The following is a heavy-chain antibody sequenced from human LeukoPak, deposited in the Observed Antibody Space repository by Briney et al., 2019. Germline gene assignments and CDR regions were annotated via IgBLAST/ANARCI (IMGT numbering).Heavy chain of an antibody. J-gene: IGHJ4*02. Sequence: GGSLRLSCAASGFTFSNAWMSWVRQAPGKGLEWVGRIKSKADGGTTDFATPVKGRFTISRDDSKNTLFPQMNSLKTEDTAVYYCTTDIVATVWGQGTLVTVSS. CDR3: TTDIVATV. D-gene: IGHD5-12*01. CDR1: GFTFSNAW. CDR2: IKSKADGGTT. V-gene: IGHV3-15*01.